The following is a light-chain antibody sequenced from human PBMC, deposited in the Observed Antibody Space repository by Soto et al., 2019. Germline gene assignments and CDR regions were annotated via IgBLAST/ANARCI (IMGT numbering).Light chain of an antibody. CDR3: SSYTSSSTDVV. V-gene: IGLV2-14*01. CDR2: EVS. CDR1: SSDVGGYNY. J-gene: IGLJ2*01. Sequence: QSVLTQPASVSGSPGQSITISCTGTSSDVGGYNYVSWYQQHPGKAPKLMIYEVSNRPSGVSNRFSGSKSGNTASLTISGLQAEDEADYYGSSYTSSSTDVVFAGGPK.